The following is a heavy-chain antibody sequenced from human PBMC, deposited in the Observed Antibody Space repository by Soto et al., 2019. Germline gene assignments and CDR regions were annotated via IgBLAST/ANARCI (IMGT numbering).Heavy chain of an antibody. D-gene: IGHD2-21*02. Sequence: DVQLVQSGGGLVQPGGSLRLSCAAAGFTVSNNDMHWVRQTTGEGLEWVSGIGRVGETYYAGSVRGRFTVSRDIVKNSVFLQMNSMEDGDTAVYYCVKSLCYNGHCPGIGFDYWGQGTLVTVSS. V-gene: IGHV3-13*01. CDR1: GFTVSNND. CDR3: VKSLCYNGHCPGIGFDY. J-gene: IGHJ4*02. CDR2: IGRVGET.